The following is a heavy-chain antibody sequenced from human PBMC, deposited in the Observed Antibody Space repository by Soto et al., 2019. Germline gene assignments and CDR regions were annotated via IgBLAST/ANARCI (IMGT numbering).Heavy chain of an antibody. CDR2: IYYSGST. CDR1: GGSISSSSYY. J-gene: IGHJ5*02. CDR3: ASTRTIFGVVKAFDP. D-gene: IGHD3-3*01. Sequence: QLQLQESDPGLVKPSETLSLTCTVSGGSISSSSYYWGWIRQPPGKGLEWIGSIYYSGSTYYNPSLKSRVTISVDTSKNQFSLKLSSVTAADTAVYYCASTRTIFGVVKAFDPWGQGTLVTVSS. V-gene: IGHV4-39*01.